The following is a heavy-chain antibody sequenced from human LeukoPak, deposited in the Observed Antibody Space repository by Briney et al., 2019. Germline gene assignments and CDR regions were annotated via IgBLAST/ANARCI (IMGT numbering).Heavy chain of an antibody. V-gene: IGHV1-24*01. J-gene: IGHJ4*02. CDR1: GHTLIAFS. CDR3: ATSRGDSGAYYGFDY. D-gene: IGHD1-26*01. CDR2: FDPEDGEI. Sequence: GASVKVSCKVSGHTLIAFSMHWVRQAPGKGLEWVGGFDPEDGEIVYAQKFQGRVTMTEDTSTDTAYMDLSSLRSEDTAMYYCATSRGDSGAYYGFDYWGRGTLVTVST.